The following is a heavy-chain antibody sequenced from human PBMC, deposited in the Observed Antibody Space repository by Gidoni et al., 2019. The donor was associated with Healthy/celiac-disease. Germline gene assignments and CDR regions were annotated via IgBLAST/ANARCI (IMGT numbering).Heavy chain of an antibody. CDR3: EVATTQYYFDY. V-gene: IGHV4-31*03. J-gene: IGHJ4*02. Sequence: QVQLQASGPGLVKPSQTLSLTCTVSGGPISSGGYYWSWIRQHPGKGLEWIGYIYYSGSTYYNPSLKSRVTISVDTSKNQFSLKLSSVTAADTAVYYCEVATTQYYFDYWGQGTLVTVSS. CDR2: IYYSGST. CDR1: GGPISSGGYY. D-gene: IGHD5-12*01.